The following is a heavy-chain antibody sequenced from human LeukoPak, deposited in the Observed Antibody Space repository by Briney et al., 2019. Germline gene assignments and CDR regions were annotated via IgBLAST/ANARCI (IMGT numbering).Heavy chain of an antibody. D-gene: IGHD3-22*01. CDR3: ARTHDSSGYYYFDY. Sequence: PSETLSLTCTVSGGSISSYYWSWIRQPPGKGLEWIWYIYYSGSTNYNPSLKSRVTISVDTSKNQFSLKLSSVTAADTAVYYCARTHDSSGYYYFDYWGQGTLVTVSS. V-gene: IGHV4-59*01. CDR2: IYYSGST. J-gene: IGHJ4*02. CDR1: GGSISSYY.